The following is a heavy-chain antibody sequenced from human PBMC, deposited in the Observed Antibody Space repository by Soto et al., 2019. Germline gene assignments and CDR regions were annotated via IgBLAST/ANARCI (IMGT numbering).Heavy chain of an antibody. Sequence: VTLRLTSDVFGSAFSRYFCNWLRQPPGKGLEWIGEISQVGRARYNPSLETRITISVDTSKTQFSLNLTSVTDADTAVYYCARGYGYFRQWGQGALVNV. J-gene: IGHJ4*02. D-gene: IGHD4-17*01. V-gene: IGHV4-34*01. CDR2: ISQVGRA. CDR3: ARGYGYFRQ. CDR1: GSAFSRYF.